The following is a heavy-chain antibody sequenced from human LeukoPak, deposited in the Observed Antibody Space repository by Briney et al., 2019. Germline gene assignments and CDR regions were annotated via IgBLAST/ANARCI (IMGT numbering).Heavy chain of an antibody. CDR2: INHSGST. Sequence: PSETLSLTCAVYGGSFSGYYWSWIRQPPGKGLEWVGEINHSGSTNYNPSLKSRVTISVDTSKNQFSLKLSSVTAADTAVYYCARDKTYYYDSSGYYYFDYWGQGTLVTVSS. J-gene: IGHJ4*02. CDR1: GGSFSGYY. V-gene: IGHV4-34*01. CDR3: ARDKTYYYDSSGYYYFDY. D-gene: IGHD3-22*01.